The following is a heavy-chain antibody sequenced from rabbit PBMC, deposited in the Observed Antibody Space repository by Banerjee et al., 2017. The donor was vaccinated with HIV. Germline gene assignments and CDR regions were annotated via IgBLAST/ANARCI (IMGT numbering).Heavy chain of an antibody. CDR3: AREDAGYGYVHFN. D-gene: IGHD6-1*01. V-gene: IGHV1S43*01. Sequence: QEQLEESGGGLVKPEGSLTLTCKASGIDFSSSYYMSWVRQAPGKGLELIACIATSSGSTYYATWVNGRFTISSHNAQNTLYLQLTSLTAADTATYFCAREDAGYGYVHFN. CDR2: IATSSGST. J-gene: IGHJ4*01. CDR1: GIDFSSSYY.